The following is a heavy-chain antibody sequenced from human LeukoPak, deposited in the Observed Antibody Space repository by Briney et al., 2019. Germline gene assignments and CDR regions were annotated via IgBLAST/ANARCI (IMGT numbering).Heavy chain of an antibody. Sequence: GGSLRLSCAASGFTVSSNYMSWVRQAPGKGLEWVSVIYSGGSTYYADSVKGRFTISRDNAKNSLYLQMNSLRAEDTAVYYCARGVNYGSGAPPWFDPWGQGTLVTVSS. CDR2: IYSGGST. D-gene: IGHD3-10*01. CDR3: ARGVNYGSGAPPWFDP. J-gene: IGHJ5*02. CDR1: GFTVSSNY. V-gene: IGHV3-66*01.